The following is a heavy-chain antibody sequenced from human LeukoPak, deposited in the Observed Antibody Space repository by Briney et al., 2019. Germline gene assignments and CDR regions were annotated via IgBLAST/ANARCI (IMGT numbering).Heavy chain of an antibody. V-gene: IGHV4-34*01. Sequence: SETLSLTCAVYGGSFSGYYWSWIRQPPGKGLEWIGEINHSGSTNYNPSLKSRVTISVDTSKNQFSLKLSSVTAADTAVYYCARGWIQLLSYWYFDLWHRGPLLTVSS. CDR2: INHSGST. CDR3: ARGWIQLLSYWYFDL. J-gene: IGHJ2*01. CDR1: GGSFSGYY. D-gene: IGHD5-18*01.